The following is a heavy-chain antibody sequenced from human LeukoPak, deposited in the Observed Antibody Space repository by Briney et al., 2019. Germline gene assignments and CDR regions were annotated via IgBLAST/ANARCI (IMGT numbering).Heavy chain of an antibody. CDR2: ISGSGGST. Sequence: GGSLRLSCAASGFTFSSYAMSWVRQAPGKGLEWVSAISGSGGSTYYADSVKGRFTISRDNSKNTLYLQINSLRAEDTAVYYCAKDGYSSCCYYWFDPWGQGTLVTVSS. V-gene: IGHV3-23*01. D-gene: IGHD6-13*01. J-gene: IGHJ5*02. CDR1: GFTFSSYA. CDR3: AKDGYSSCCYYWFDP.